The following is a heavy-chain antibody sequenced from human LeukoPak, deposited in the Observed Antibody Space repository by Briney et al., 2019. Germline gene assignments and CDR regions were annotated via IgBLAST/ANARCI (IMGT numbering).Heavy chain of an antibody. CDR2: IYYSGST. V-gene: IGHV4-30-4*01. CDR3: ASFGYYDILSGYPVNFDY. CDR1: GGSISSGDYY. J-gene: IGHJ4*02. Sequence: PSETLSLTCTVSGGSISSGDYYWSWIRQPPGKGLEWIGHIYYSGSTYYNPSLKSRVTISVDTSKNQFSLKLSSVTAADTAVYYCASFGYYDILSGYPVNFDYWGQGTLVTVSS. D-gene: IGHD3-9*01.